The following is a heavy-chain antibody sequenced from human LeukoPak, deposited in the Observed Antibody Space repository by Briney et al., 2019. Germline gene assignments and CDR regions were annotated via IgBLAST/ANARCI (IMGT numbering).Heavy chain of an antibody. V-gene: IGHV1-69*13. J-gene: IGHJ6*03. D-gene: IGHD2-15*01. CDR1: GYTFTSHG. CDR3: ARDRTVVANYYYMDV. CDR2: IIPIFGTA. Sequence: ASVKVSCKTSGYTFTSHGISWVRQAPGQGLEWMGGIIPIFGTANYAQKFQGRVTITADESTSTAYMELSSLRSEDTAVYYCARDRTVVANYYYMDVWGKGTTVTVSS.